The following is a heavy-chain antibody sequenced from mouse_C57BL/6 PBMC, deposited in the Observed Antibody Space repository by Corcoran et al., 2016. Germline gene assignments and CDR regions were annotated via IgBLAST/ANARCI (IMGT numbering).Heavy chain of an antibody. CDR3: ARAPTTVPSMDY. CDR1: GYSFTSYY. Sequence: QVQLQQSGPELVKPGASVELSCKASGYSFTSYYIHWVKQRPGQGLEWIGWIYPGSGNTEYNEKFKGKATLTADTSSSTAYMQLSSLTSEDSAVYYCARAPTTVPSMDYWGQGTSVTVSS. J-gene: IGHJ4*01. CDR2: IYPGSGNT. D-gene: IGHD1-1*01. V-gene: IGHV1-66*01.